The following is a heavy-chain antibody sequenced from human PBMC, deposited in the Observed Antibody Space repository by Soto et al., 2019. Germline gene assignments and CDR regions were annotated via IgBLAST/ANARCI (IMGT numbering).Heavy chain of an antibody. CDR2: IYYSGST. V-gene: IGHV4-39*01. J-gene: IGHJ5*02. D-gene: IGHD2-2*01. CDR3: ARPKCSSTSCYVGRVWFDP. Sequence: PSETLSLTCTVSGGSISSSSYYWGWIRQPPGKGLGWIGSIYYSGSTYYNPSLKSRVTISVDTSKNQFSLKLSSVTAADTAVYYCARPKCSSTSCYVGRVWFDPWGQGTLVTVSS. CDR1: GGSISSSSYY.